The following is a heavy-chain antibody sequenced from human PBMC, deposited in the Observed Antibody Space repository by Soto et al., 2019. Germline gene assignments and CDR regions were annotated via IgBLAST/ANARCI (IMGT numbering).Heavy chain of an antibody. CDR1: GFTFSSYA. Sequence: DVQLLESGGGLVQPEGSLRLSCAASGFTFSSYAMGWVRQGPGKGLEWVAVVSIGGSTHYADSVRGRFTISRDNSKNTLSLQMNGLTAEDTDVYFCAKRRGAGGHFDYWGQGALVTVSS. CDR2: VSIGGST. D-gene: IGHD2-15*01. V-gene: IGHV3-23*01. J-gene: IGHJ4*02. CDR3: AKRRGAGGHFDY.